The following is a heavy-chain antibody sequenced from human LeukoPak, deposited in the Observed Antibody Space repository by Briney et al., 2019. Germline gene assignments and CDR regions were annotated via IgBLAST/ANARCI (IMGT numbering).Heavy chain of an antibody. V-gene: IGHV4-59*08. CDR1: GDSISNYY. CDR3: ARQRWFDY. J-gene: IGHJ4*02. D-gene: IGHD4-23*01. Sequence: PSETLSLTCTVSGDSISNYYWNWIRQPPGKGLEWIGYIYYSGSTNYNPSLKCRVTISVDTSKNQFSLKLSSVTAADTAVYYCARQRWFDYWGQGTLVTVSS. CDR2: IYYSGST.